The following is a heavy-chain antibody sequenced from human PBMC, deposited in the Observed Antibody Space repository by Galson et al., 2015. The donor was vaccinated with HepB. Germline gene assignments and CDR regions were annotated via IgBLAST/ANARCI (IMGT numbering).Heavy chain of an antibody. J-gene: IGHJ4*02. D-gene: IGHD3-16*01. CDR2: INPNSGGT. Sequence: SVKASCKASGYTFIGYYIHWVRQAPGQGLEWMGWINPNSGGTNYAQKFQGRVTMTRDTSPRTAYMELRRLRSDDTAVYYCARDAGGLEPYFDYWGLGTLVTVSS. CDR3: ARDAGGLEPYFDY. CDR1: GYTFIGYY. V-gene: IGHV1-2*02.